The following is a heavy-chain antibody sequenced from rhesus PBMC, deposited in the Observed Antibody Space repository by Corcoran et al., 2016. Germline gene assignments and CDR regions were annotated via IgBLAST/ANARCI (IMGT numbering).Heavy chain of an antibody. CDR2: IYWDDDK. CDR3: ARGGGGSNPLGYYNSLDV. V-gene: IGHV2S1*01. J-gene: IGHJ5-2*02. CDR1: GFSLSTSGMG. D-gene: IGHD2-2*01. Sequence: QVTLKESGPALVKPTQTPTLTCTFSGFSLSTSGMGGGWIRQPPGKALEWLASIYWDDDKYYSPSLKSRLTISKDTSKIQVVLTMTNMDPVDTATYYCARGGGGSNPLGYYNSLDVWGRGVLVTVSS.